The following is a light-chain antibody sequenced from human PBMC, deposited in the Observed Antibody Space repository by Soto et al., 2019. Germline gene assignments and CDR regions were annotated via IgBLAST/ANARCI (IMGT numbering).Light chain of an antibody. J-gene: IGKJ4*01. CDR1: QSISSW. V-gene: IGKV1-5*03. CDR3: QQYNSYSRS. Sequence: QLTQSPSTLSASIEDRVTITCRASQSISSWLAWYQQKPGKAPKLLIYKASSLESGVPSRFSGSTSGTEFTLTISSLQPDDFATYYCQQYNSYSRSFGGGTKVDIK. CDR2: KAS.